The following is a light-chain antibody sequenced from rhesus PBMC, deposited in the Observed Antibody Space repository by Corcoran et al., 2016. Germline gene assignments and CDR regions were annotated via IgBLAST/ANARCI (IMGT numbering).Light chain of an antibody. J-gene: IGKJ1*01. Sequence: DIQMTQSPSSLSASVGDRVTITCRASQGISSWLAWYQQKPGKAPKLLIYKAASLQSGGPSRVSGSGSGPDFTLTISRMQPEDFAPYYCQQYTSAPPWTFGQGTKVEIK. CDR1: QGISSW. V-gene: IGKV1-21*01. CDR2: KAA. CDR3: QQYTSAPPWT.